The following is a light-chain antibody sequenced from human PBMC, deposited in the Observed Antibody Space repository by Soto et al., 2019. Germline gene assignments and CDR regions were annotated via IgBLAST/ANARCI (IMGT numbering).Light chain of an antibody. Sequence: IVLTHSPGPLSLSPGDRATLSCRASQNIGDNYLAWYQQKPGQAPRLLIYDASRRATGIPERFSGSGSGTDFTLTINRLEPEDFAVYYCQQFGRSPRFTFGPGTKVDIK. CDR1: QNIGDNY. V-gene: IGKV3-20*01. CDR2: DAS. CDR3: QQFGRSPRFT. J-gene: IGKJ3*01.